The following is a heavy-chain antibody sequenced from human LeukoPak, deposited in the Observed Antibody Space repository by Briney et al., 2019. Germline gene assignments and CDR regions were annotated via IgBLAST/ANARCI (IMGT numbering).Heavy chain of an antibody. Sequence: GGSLRLSCAASGFTVSSNYMSWVRQAPGKGLEWVAVIWYDGSNKYYADSVKGRFTISRDNSKNTLYLQMNSLRAEDTAVYYCAREVGIQLSYYGMDVWGQGTTVTVSS. V-gene: IGHV3-33*08. D-gene: IGHD5-18*01. CDR1: GFTVSSNY. J-gene: IGHJ6*02. CDR3: AREVGIQLSYYGMDV. CDR2: IWYDGSNK.